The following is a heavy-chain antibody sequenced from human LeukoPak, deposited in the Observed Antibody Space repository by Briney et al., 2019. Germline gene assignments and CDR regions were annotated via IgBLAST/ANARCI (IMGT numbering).Heavy chain of an antibody. V-gene: IGHV3-21*01. CDR1: GFSFSSYE. CDR2: ISSSSSNI. Sequence: GGSLRLSCAASGFSFSSYEMNWVRQAPGKGLEWVSSISSSSSNIYYADSVKGRFTISRDNAKNSLYLQMNSLRVEDTAVYYCARRSGIAVAGAFDYWGQGTLVTVSS. D-gene: IGHD6-19*01. CDR3: ARRSGIAVAGAFDY. J-gene: IGHJ4*02.